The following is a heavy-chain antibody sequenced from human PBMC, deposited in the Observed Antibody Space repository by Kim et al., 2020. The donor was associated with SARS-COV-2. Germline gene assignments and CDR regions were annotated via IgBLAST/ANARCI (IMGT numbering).Heavy chain of an antibody. Sequence: GGSLRLSCAASGFTFRSYAMSWVRQAPGKGLEWVSAISGSGGSTYYADSVKGRFTISRDNSKNTLYLQMNSLRAEDTAVYYCAKRHSSGTGGMDVWGQGTPVXXXS. V-gene: IGHV3-23*01. CDR2: ISGSGGST. CDR1: GFTFRSYA. D-gene: IGHD6-19*01. CDR3: AKRHSSGTGGMDV. J-gene: IGHJ6*02.